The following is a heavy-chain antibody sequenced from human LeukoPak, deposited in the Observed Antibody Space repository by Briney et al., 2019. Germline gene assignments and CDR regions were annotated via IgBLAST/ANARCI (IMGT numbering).Heavy chain of an antibody. CDR1: GFTFDDYA. D-gene: IGHD5-18*01. J-gene: IGHJ4*02. Sequence: PGGSLRLSCAASGFTFDDYAMHWVRQAPGKGLEWVSGISWNSGSIGYADSVKGRFTISRDNAKNSLYLQMNSLRAEDTAVYYCARLGFVQLWFVWGQGTLVTVSS. CDR2: ISWNSGSI. V-gene: IGHV3-9*01. CDR3: ARLGFVQLWFV.